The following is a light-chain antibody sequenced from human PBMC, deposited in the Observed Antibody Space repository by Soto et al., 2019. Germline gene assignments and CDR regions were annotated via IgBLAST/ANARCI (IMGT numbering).Light chain of an antibody. CDR3: QQYNNWPQT. J-gene: IGKJ1*01. Sequence: EIVMTQSPATLSVSPGSRAPLSGRASQSVSSNLAWYQQNPGQAPRLLIYGASTRATGIPARFSGSGSGTDFTLTISRLQSEDLAVYYCQQYNNWPQTFGPGTKVDIK. CDR2: GAS. V-gene: IGKV3-15*01. CDR1: QSVSSN.